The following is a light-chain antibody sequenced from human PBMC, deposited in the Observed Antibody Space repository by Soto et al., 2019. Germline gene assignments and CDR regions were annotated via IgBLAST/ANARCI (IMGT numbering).Light chain of an antibody. J-gene: IGKJ1*01. Sequence: EIVLTQSPVTLSLSPGERATLSCRASHSVSSYLAWYQQKPGQAPRLLIYDASNRAADIPARFSASGSGTDFTLTISSLEPEDFAVYYCQQDGSSRTFGQGTKVEIK. CDR1: HSVSSY. CDR2: DAS. CDR3: QQDGSSRT. V-gene: IGKV3-11*01.